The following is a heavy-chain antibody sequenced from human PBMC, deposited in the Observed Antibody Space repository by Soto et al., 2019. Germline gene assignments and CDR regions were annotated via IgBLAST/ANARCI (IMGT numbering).Heavy chain of an antibody. Sequence: QVQLQESGPGLVKPSQTLSLTCTVSGGSISSGGYYWSWIRQHPGKGLEWIGYIYYSGSTYYNPSLKSRLTISVDTSKNQFSLKLSSVTAADTAVYYCARRRDGYNYYFDYWGQGTLVTVSS. D-gene: IGHD5-12*01. CDR2: IYYSGST. CDR1: GGSISSGGYY. J-gene: IGHJ4*02. V-gene: IGHV4-31*03. CDR3: ARRRDGYNYYFDY.